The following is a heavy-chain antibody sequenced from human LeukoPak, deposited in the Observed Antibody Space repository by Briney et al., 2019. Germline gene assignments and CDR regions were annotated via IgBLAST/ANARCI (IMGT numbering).Heavy chain of an antibody. CDR2: IYYSGST. CDR1: GGSISSGDYY. V-gene: IGHV4-30-4*01. Sequence: SQTLSLTCTVSGGSISSGDYYWSWIRQPPGKGLEWIGYIYYSGSTYYNLSLKSRVTISVDTSKNQFSLKLSSVTAADTAVYYCARDLGNSDAFDIWGQGTMVTVSS. D-gene: IGHD1-1*01. CDR3: ARDLGNSDAFDI. J-gene: IGHJ3*02.